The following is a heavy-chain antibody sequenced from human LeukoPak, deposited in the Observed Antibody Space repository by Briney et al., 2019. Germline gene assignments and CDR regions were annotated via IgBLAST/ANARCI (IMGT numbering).Heavy chain of an antibody. J-gene: IGHJ2*01. CDR1: GFTFSSYS. Sequence: GGSLRLSCAASGFTFSSYSMNWVRQAPGKGLEWVSSISSSSSYIYYADSVKGRFTISRDNAKNSLYLQMNSLRAEDTAVYYCARGTVTTVWYFDLWGRGTLVTVSS. CDR3: ARGTVTTVWYFDL. D-gene: IGHD4-17*01. V-gene: IGHV3-21*01. CDR2: ISSSSSYI.